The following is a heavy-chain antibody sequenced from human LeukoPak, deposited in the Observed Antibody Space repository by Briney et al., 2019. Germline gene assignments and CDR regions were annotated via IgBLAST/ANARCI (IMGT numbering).Heavy chain of an antibody. V-gene: IGHV3-7*01. CDR2: IKEDGSEK. CDR1: GFTFSSYW. Sequence: GGSLRLSCAASGFTFSSYWMSWVRQAPGKGLEWVANIKEDGSEKYYADSVKGRFTISRDSAKNSLYLQMNSLRAEDTAVYYCARDAPSRGSGSEFGYWGQGTLVTVSS. D-gene: IGHD3-10*01. CDR3: ARDAPSRGSGSEFGY. J-gene: IGHJ4*02.